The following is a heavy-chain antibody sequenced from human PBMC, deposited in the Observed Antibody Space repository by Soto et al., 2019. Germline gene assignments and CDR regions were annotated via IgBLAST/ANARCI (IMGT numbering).Heavy chain of an antibody. Sequence: SETLSLTCTVSGGSISSSSYYWGWIRQPPGKGLEWIGSIYYSGSTYYNPSLKSRVTISVDTSKNRFSLNLTSVTAADTAMYYCARANWYSEYCGQGTLVTVSS. J-gene: IGHJ4*02. D-gene: IGHD7-27*01. CDR2: IYYSGST. CDR3: ARANWYSEY. CDR1: GGSISSSSYY. V-gene: IGHV4-39*01.